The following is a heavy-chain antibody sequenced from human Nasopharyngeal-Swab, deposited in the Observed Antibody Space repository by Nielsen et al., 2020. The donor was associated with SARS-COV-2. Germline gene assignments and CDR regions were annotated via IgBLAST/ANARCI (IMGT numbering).Heavy chain of an antibody. J-gene: IGHJ6*03. CDR3: ARIAGRGSIYYYYMDV. CDR2: ISGSGSYV. CDR1: GFTFNTYS. V-gene: IGHV3-21*01. D-gene: IGHD1-26*01. Sequence: GESLKISCAGSGFTFNTYSMIWVRQVPGEGLEWVSSISGSGSYVYYADSVKGRFTISKDSAKNSLYLQMKSLRAEDTAVYFCARIAGRGSIYYYYMDVWGTGTTVTVSS.